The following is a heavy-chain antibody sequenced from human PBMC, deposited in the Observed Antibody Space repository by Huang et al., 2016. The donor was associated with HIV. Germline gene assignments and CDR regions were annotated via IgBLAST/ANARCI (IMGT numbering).Heavy chain of an antibody. D-gene: IGHD6-19*01. J-gene: IGHJ4*02. CDR2: IWWNSGRI. V-gene: IGHV3-9*03. CDR3: AKGSKQWLVGSHFDY. Sequence: EVQLVESGGALVQPGRSLRLSCAASGFTFDDYAMHWVRQGPGKGLEWVSGIWWNSGRIGYADSVKGRFTISRYNAKNSLYRQMNSLRAEDMALYYCAKGSKQWLVGSHFDYWGQGTLVTVSS. CDR1: GFTFDDYA.